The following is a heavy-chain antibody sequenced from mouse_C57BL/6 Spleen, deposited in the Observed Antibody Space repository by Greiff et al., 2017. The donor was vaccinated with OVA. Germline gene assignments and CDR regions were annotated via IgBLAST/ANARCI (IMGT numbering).Heavy chain of an antibody. D-gene: IGHD1-1*01. J-gene: IGHJ1*03. CDR3: ARRCDSSDAVGYFDV. V-gene: IGHV1-80*01. CDR2: IYPGDGDT. Sequence: QVQLQQSGAELVRPGASVKISCKASGYAFSSYWMNWVKQRPGQGLEWIGQIYPGDGDTNYNVKFKGKATLTADKSSSTAYMQLSSLTSEDSAVYFCARRCDSSDAVGYFDVWGTGTTVTVSS. CDR1: GYAFSSYW.